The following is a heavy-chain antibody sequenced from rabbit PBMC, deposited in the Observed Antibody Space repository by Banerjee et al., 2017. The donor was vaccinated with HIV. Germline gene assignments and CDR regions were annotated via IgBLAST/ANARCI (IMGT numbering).Heavy chain of an antibody. Sequence: QSLEESGGGLVQPGGSLKLSCKASGFDFSNYYVSWVRQAPGKGLEWIGYINPVFGSTYYATWAKGRFTLSKTSSTTVTLQMTSLTAADTATYFCARDLYGGSSYPDWLELWGPGTLVTVS. J-gene: IGHJ5*01. V-gene: IGHV1S40*01. CDR1: GFDFSNYY. D-gene: IGHD8-1*01. CDR2: INPVFGST. CDR3: ARDLYGGSSYPDWLEL.